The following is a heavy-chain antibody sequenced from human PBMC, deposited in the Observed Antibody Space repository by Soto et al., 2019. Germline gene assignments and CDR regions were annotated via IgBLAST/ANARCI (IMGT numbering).Heavy chain of an antibody. CDR1: GGSISSGDYS. V-gene: IGHV4-30-4*01. D-gene: IGHD2-21*02. CDR3: GRHDDCTVGRYWFDP. J-gene: IGHJ5*02. Sequence: SETLSLTCTVSGGSISSGDYSWSWVRQSPGKGLEWIGHIYNSGSTYYNPSLKSRVVISIDTSRNQFSLRLNSLTAADRAVYFCGRHDDCTVGRYWFDPWGQGTLVTVSS. CDR2: IYNSGST.